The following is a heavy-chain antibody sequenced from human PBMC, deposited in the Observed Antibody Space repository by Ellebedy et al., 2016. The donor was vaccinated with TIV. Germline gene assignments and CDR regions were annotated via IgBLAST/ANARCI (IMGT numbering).Heavy chain of an antibody. CDR1: GYNFINYW. D-gene: IGHD4-17*01. CDR2: IDPSDSYT. Sequence: GGSLRLSCMASGYNFINYWISWVRQMPGKGLELMGRIDPSDSYTSYSPSFQGHVTIPADKSISTAYLQWTSLKASDTAMYYCARQAHGDYVWAWFDPWGQGTLVTVSS. CDR3: ARQAHGDYVWAWFDP. J-gene: IGHJ5*02. V-gene: IGHV5-10-1*01.